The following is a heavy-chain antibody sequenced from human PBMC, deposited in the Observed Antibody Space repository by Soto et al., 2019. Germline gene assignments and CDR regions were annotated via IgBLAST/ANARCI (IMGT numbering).Heavy chain of an antibody. CDR3: ARRVEDDSSGYYEGYFDY. CDR1: GGSFTSNNW. CDR2: INHSGST. Sequence: PSETLSLTCAVSGGSFTSNNWWTWIRQPPGKGLEWIGEINHSGSTNYNPSLKSRVTISVDTSKNQFSLKLSSVTAADTAVYYCARRVEDDSSGYYEGYFDYWGQGTLVTVSS. D-gene: IGHD3-22*01. V-gene: IGHV4-4*02. J-gene: IGHJ4*02.